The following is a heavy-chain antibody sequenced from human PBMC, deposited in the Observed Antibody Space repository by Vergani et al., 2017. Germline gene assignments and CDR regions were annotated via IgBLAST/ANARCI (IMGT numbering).Heavy chain of an antibody. V-gene: IGHV4-61*02. CDR1: GDSISSGIYY. CDR3: ARGRVGDQGYGY. Sequence: QVQLQESGPGLVKPSQTLSLTCTVSGDSISSGIYYWSWIRQPAGKGLAWIGRIHPSGSTNYNPSRKSRVPMSLDTSKYQFSLSLRSVTAADTAVYYCARGRVGDQGYGYWGQGTLVTVSP. CDR2: IHPSGST. D-gene: IGHD2-15*01. J-gene: IGHJ4*02.